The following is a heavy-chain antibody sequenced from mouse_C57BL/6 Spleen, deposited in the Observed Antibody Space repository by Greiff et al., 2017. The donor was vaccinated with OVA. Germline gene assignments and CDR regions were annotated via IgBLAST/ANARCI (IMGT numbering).Heavy chain of an antibody. D-gene: IGHD1-1*01. CDR3: AREGYGSSPMDY. V-gene: IGHV5-4*01. Sequence: DVQLVESGGGLVKPGGSLKLSCAASGFTFSSYAMSWVRQTPEKRLEWVATISDGGSYTYYPDNVKGRFTISRDNAKNNLYLQMSHLKSEDTAMYYCAREGYGSSPMDYWGQGTSVTVSS. J-gene: IGHJ4*01. CDR1: GFTFSSYA. CDR2: ISDGGSYT.